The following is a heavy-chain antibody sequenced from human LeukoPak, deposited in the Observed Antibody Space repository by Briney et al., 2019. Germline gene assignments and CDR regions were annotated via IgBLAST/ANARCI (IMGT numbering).Heavy chain of an antibody. Sequence: SQTLSLTCTVSGGSISSGGYSWSWIRQHPGKGLEWIGYIYYSGSTYYNPSLKSRVTISVDTSKNQFSLKLSSVTAADTAVYYCARGYPYYYDSSGPDAFDIWGQGTMVTVSS. CDR3: ARGYPYYYDSSGPDAFDI. J-gene: IGHJ3*02. V-gene: IGHV4-30-4*08. D-gene: IGHD3-22*01. CDR2: IYYSGST. CDR1: GGSISSGGYS.